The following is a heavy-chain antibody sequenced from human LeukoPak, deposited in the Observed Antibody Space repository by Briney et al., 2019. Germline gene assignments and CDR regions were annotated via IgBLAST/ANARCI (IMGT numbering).Heavy chain of an antibody. CDR1: GYSIRSGYH. V-gene: IGHV4-38-2*02. CDR3: ARTSYDSSLFDY. J-gene: IGHJ4*02. D-gene: IGHD3-22*01. Sequence: PSETLSLTCSVSGYSIRSGYHWAWIRQPPGKGLEWIGSINYSEKPYYNPSLKSRVTISVDTSKNQFSLKMTSVTAADTAVYYCARTSYDSSLFDYWGQGTLVTVSS. CDR2: INYSEKP.